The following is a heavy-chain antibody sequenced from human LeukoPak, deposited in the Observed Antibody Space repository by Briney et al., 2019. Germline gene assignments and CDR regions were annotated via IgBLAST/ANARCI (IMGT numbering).Heavy chain of an antibody. CDR2: IQFDESSK. Sequence: GGSLRLSCAASGFNFRTYGMHWVCQAPGKGLEWVAFIQFDESSKNYADSVKGRFTISRDNSKNTVYLQVNSLRAEDTAVYYCAKEDGTVVVSTFGDWGQGTLVTVSS. D-gene: IGHD3-22*01. V-gene: IGHV3-30*02. CDR3: AKEDGTVVVSTFGD. CDR1: GFNFRTYG. J-gene: IGHJ4*02.